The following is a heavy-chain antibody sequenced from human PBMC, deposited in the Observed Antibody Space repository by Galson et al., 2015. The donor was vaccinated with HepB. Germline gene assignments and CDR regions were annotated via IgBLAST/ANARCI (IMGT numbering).Heavy chain of an antibody. Sequence: SLRLSCAASAASEFIFDDYAMHWVRQAPGKGLEWVSGISWNSGSIGYADSVKGRFTISRDNAKNSLYLQMNSLRAEDTALYYCAKDMAPGGERVWSGYDYLGQGTLVTVSS. CDR1: EFIFDDYA. CDR3: AKDMAPGGERVWSGYDY. V-gene: IGHV3-9*01. D-gene: IGHD3-3*01. J-gene: IGHJ4*02. CDR2: ISWNSGSI.